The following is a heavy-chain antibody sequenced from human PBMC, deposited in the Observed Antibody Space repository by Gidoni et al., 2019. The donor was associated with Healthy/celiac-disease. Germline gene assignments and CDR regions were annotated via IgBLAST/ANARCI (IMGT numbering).Heavy chain of an antibody. Sequence: EVQLLESGGGLVQPGGSLRLSCAASGFTFSSYAMSWVRQAPGKGLEGVSAISGRGGSTYYADSVKGRFTISRDNSKNTLYLQMNSLRAEDTAVYYCAKVYYYDSSGYTWGRGTLVTVSS. CDR1: GFTFSSYA. D-gene: IGHD3-22*01. CDR3: AKVYYYDSSGYT. V-gene: IGHV3-23*01. J-gene: IGHJ2*01. CDR2: ISGRGGST.